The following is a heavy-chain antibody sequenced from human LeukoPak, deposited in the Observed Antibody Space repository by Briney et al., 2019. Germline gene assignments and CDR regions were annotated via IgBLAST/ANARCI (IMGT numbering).Heavy chain of an antibody. J-gene: IGHJ5*02. CDR3: ARGADGVSSNSRGWFDP. CDR2: ISSSSSYI. CDR1: GFPFSSFR. V-gene: IGHV3-21*01. D-gene: IGHD2-15*01. Sequence: PGGSLRLSCAASGFPFSSFRMNWVRQAPGKGLEWVSSISSSSSYIYYADSVKGRFTISRDNARKSLFLHMNSLRAEDTAVYYCARGADGVSSNSRGWFDPWGQGTLVTVSS.